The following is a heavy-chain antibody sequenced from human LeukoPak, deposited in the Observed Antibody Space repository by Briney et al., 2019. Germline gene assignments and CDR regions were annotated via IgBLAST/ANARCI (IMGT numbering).Heavy chain of an antibody. V-gene: IGHV3-74*01. CDR2: INSDGSST. J-gene: IGHJ4*02. CDR1: GFTFSSYW. D-gene: IGHD1-26*01. Sequence: GGSLRLSCAASGFTFSSYWMHWVRQAPGKGLVWVSRINSDGSSTSYADSVKGRFTISRDNSKNSLYLQMNSLRTEDTALYYCAKDFADSGSPFGGQGTLVTVSS. CDR3: AKDFADSGSPF.